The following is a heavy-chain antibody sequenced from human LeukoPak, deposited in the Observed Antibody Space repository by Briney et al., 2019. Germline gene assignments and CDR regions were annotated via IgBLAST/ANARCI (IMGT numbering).Heavy chain of an antibody. CDR3: AKNRGHCVDGVCHNYYYMDV. CDR1: GFTFSSFA. D-gene: IGHD2-8*02. Sequence: GGSLRLSCAASGFTFSSFAMTWVRQAPGKGLEWVSTVSGSAGRTDYADSVKGRLTISRDNLKNTLYLQMYGLRAEDTAVYYCAKNRGHCVDGVCHNYYYMDVWGRGTTVTVSS. V-gene: IGHV3-23*01. CDR2: VSGSAGRT. J-gene: IGHJ6*03.